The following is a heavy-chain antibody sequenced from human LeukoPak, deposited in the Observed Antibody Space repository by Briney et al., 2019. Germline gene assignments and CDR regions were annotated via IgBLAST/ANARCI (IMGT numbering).Heavy chain of an antibody. CDR2: ISTYNDNT. CDR1: GYTFTSYG. D-gene: IGHD3-9*01. J-gene: IGHJ5*02. CDR3: ARDGSRYFDWSSPNNWFDP. Sequence: GASVKVSCKASGYTFTSYGISWVRQAPGQGLEWMGWISTYNDNTNYAQNLQGRVTLTTDTSTSTAYMELRSLTSDDTAMYYCARDGSRYFDWSSPNNWFDPWGQETLVTVSS. V-gene: IGHV1-18*01.